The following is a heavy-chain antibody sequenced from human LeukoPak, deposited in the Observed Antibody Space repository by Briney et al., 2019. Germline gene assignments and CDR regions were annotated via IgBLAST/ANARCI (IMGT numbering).Heavy chain of an antibody. CDR3: AGHYSSSRRMGFDYYYYMDV. CDR1: GGSISSGSYY. J-gene: IGHJ6*03. D-gene: IGHD6-6*01. Sequence: SETLSLTCTVSGGSISSGSYYWSWIRQPAGKGLEWIGRIYTSGSTNYNPSLKSRVTISVVTSKNQFSLKLSSVTAADTAVYYCAGHYSSSRRMGFDYYYYMDVWGKGTTVTVSS. CDR2: IYTSGST. V-gene: IGHV4-61*02.